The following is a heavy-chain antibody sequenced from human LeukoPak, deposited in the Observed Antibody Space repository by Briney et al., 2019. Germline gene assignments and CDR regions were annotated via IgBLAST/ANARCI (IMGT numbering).Heavy chain of an antibody. Sequence: GGSLRLSCAASGFTFSSYSMNWVRQAPGKGLEWVSYISSSSSTIYYADSVKGRFTISRDNAKNSLYLQMNSLRAEDTAVYYYARSDIAARVYWGQGTLVTVSS. J-gene: IGHJ4*02. CDR3: ARSDIAARVY. CDR2: ISSSSSTI. D-gene: IGHD6-6*01. CDR1: GFTFSSYS. V-gene: IGHV3-48*01.